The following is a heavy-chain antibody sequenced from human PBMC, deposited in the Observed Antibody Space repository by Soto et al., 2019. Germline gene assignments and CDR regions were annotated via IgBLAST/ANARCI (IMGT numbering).Heavy chain of an antibody. J-gene: IGHJ3*02. D-gene: IGHD3-22*01. CDR3: ARNPYYYDSSGYYDAFDI. CDR2: IKQDGSEK. Sequence: GALRLSCAASGFTFSSYWMSWVRQALGKGLEWVANIKQDGSEKYYVDSVKGRFTISRDNAKNSLYLQMNSLRAEDTAVYYCARNPYYYDSSGYYDAFDIWGQGTMVTVSS. V-gene: IGHV3-7*05. CDR1: GFTFSSYW.